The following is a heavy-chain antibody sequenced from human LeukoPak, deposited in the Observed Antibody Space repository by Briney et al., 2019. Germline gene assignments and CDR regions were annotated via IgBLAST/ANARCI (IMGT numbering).Heavy chain of an antibody. D-gene: IGHD3-10*01. CDR2: INHSGST. CDR1: GGSFSGYY. Sequence: SETLSLTCAVYGGSFSGYYWSWLRQPPGKGLEWIGEINHSGSTNYNPSLKSRVTISVDTSKNQFSLKLSSVTAADTAVYYCARGLWFGELYNWFDPWGQGTLVTVSS. CDR3: ARGLWFGELYNWFDP. V-gene: IGHV4-34*01. J-gene: IGHJ5*02.